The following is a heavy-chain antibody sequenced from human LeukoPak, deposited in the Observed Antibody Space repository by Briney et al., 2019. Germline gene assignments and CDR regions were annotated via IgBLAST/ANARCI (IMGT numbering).Heavy chain of an antibody. D-gene: IGHD5-24*01. CDR1: GGSISSYY. J-gene: IGHJ4*02. CDR3: AKVENPEPWDYYFDY. Sequence: SETLSLTCTVSGGSISSYYWSWIRQPPGKGLEWIGYIYYSGSTNHNPSLKSRVTISVDTSKNQFSLKLSSVTAADTAVYYCAKVENPEPWDYYFDYWGQGTLVTVSS. V-gene: IGHV4-59*01. CDR2: IYYSGST.